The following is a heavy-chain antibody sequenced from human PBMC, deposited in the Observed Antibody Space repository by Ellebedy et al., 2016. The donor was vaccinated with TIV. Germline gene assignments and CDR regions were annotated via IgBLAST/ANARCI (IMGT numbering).Heavy chain of an antibody. V-gene: IGHV3-23*03. J-gene: IGHJ4*02. CDR2: ILQGGST. CDR1: GFTFSSFS. D-gene: IGHD5-18*01. Sequence: GESLKISCTTSGFTFSSFSMSWVRQAPGKGLEWVSGILQGGSTYYAASVKGRFTISRDNSRSSVYLQMNSLRAKDTAVYFCAKDAIDDGYWDFDSWGQGTLVTVSS. CDR3: AKDAIDDGYWDFDS.